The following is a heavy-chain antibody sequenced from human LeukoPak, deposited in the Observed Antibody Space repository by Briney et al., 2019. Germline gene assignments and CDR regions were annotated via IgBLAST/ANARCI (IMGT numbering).Heavy chain of an antibody. CDR1: GGSISSGSYY. Sequence: SATLSLTCTVSGGSISSGSYYWSWIRQPAGKGLEWIGRIYTSGSTNYNPSLKSRVTISVDTSKDQFSLKLSSVTAADTAVYYGARVPDYGDYVGDAFDIWGQGTMVTVSS. J-gene: IGHJ3*02. V-gene: IGHV4-61*02. CDR2: IYTSGST. CDR3: ARVPDYGDYVGDAFDI. D-gene: IGHD4-17*01.